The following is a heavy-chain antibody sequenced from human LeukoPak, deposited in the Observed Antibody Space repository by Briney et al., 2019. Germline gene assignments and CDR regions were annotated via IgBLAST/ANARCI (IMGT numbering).Heavy chain of an antibody. V-gene: IGHV1-69*13. D-gene: IGHD6-25*01. CDR3: ARVQVPASPMDV. CDR2: IIPIFGTA. J-gene: IGHJ6*03. Sequence: ASVKVSCKASGGTFSSYAISWVRQAPGQGLEWMGGIIPIFGTANYAQKFQGRVTITADESTSTAYMELSSLRSEDTAVYYCARVQVPASPMDVWGKGTTVTVSS. CDR1: GGTFSSYA.